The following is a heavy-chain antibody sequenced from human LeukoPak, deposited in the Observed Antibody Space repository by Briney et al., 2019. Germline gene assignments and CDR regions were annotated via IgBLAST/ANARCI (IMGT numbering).Heavy chain of an antibody. J-gene: IGHJ5*02. CDR2: ISYDGSNK. CDR1: GFTFSSYA. D-gene: IGHD3-10*01. CDR3: ARVLYGSGSHNWFDP. V-gene: IGHV3-30-3*01. Sequence: PGGSLRLSCAASGFTFSSYAMHWVRQAPGKGLEWVAVISYDGSNKYYADSVKGRFTISRDNSKNTLYLQMNSLRAEDTAVYYCARVLYGSGSHNWFDPWGQGTLVTVSS.